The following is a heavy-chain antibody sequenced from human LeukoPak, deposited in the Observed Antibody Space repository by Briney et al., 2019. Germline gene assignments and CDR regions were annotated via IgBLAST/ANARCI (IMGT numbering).Heavy chain of an antibody. CDR1: GGSFNGFY. Sequence: SETLSLTCAVYGGSFNGFYWSWIRQSPGKGPEWIGEGDHSGGTKYNSSLKSRVTISADSSKNQFSLKLSSVTAADTAVYHCAKNGQTGFSFDPWGQGTLVTVSS. D-gene: IGHD3-9*01. CDR2: GDHSGGT. J-gene: IGHJ5*02. V-gene: IGHV4-34*01. CDR3: AKNGQTGFSFDP.